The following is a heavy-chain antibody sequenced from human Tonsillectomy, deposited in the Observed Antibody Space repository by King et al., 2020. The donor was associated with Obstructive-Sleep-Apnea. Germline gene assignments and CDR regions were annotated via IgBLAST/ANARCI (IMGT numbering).Heavy chain of an antibody. V-gene: IGHV4-4*02. D-gene: IGHD4-17*01. J-gene: IGHJ6*02. CDR1: GGSISSSNW. CDR2: IYHSGST. CDR3: ARLDYASTYYSYGMDV. Sequence: QLQESGPGLVKPSGTLSLTCAVSGGSISSSNWWSWVRQPPGKGLEWIGEIYHSGSTNYNPSLMSRVTISVDKSKNQFSLKLNSVTAADTAVYYCARLDYASTYYSYGMDVWGQGTTVTVSS.